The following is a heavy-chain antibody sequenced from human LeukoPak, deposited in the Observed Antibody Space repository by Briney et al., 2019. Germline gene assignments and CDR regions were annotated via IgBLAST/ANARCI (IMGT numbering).Heavy chain of an antibody. J-gene: IGHJ4*02. D-gene: IGHD6-19*01. CDR1: GFTFSSYA. CDR2: ISYDGSNK. CDR3: ARERIEIGYSSGWYGLGLDY. Sequence: PGRSLRLSCAASGFTFSSYAMHWVRQAPGKGLEWVAVISYDGSNKYYADSVKGRFTISRDNSKNTLYLQMNSLRAEDTAVYYCARERIEIGYSSGWYGLGLDYWGQGILVTVSS. V-gene: IGHV3-30-3*01.